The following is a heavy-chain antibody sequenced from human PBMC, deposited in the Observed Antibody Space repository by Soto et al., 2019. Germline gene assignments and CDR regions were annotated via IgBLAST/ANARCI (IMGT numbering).Heavy chain of an antibody. J-gene: IGHJ4*02. CDR2: ISNSKGQT. Sequence: GASVKVSWKASGYVFTSYGFTWVRQAPGQGLEWMGWISNSKGQTKYGQNFRGRVTMTTDTSTNTAYLELRSLRSDDTAVYYCARGHGFLDYWGQGTLVTVSS. CDR1: GYVFTSYG. V-gene: IGHV1-18*01. CDR3: ARGHGFLDY. D-gene: IGHD6-25*01.